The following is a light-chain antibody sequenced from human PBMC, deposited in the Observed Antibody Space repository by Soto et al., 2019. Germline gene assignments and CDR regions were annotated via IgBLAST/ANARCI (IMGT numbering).Light chain of an antibody. CDR3: SSYTSSSTLV. CDR1: SSDVGGYNY. J-gene: IGLJ2*01. Sequence: QSALTQPVSVSGSPGQSITISCTGTSSDVGGYNYVSWYQQHPGKAPKLMIYDVSNRPSGVSNRFSGSKSGNTASLTISGLQAEDDADYYCSSYTSSSTLVFGGGTKLTVL. V-gene: IGLV2-14*01. CDR2: DVS.